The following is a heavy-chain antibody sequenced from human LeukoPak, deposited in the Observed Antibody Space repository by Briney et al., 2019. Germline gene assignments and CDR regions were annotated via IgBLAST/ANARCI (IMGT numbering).Heavy chain of an antibody. D-gene: IGHD1-7*01. J-gene: IGHJ4*02. V-gene: IGHV1-18*01. Sequence: ASVKVSCKASGYTFTSYGISWVRQAPGQGLEWMGWISAYNGNTNYAQKLQGRVTMTRDTSISTAYMELSRLRSDDTAVYYCARVRFGTTVVDYWGQGTLVTVSS. CDR2: ISAYNGNT. CDR1: GYTFTSYG. CDR3: ARVRFGTTVVDY.